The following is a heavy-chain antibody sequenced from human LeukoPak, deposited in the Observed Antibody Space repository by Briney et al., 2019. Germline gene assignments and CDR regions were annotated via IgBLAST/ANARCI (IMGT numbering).Heavy chain of an antibody. CDR3: ARMGLSYYFDY. CDR1: GFTFSSYS. V-gene: IGHV3-21*01. D-gene: IGHD3-16*01. Sequence: PGGSLRLSCAASGFTFSSYSMNWVRQAPGKGLEWVSSISSSSSYIYYADPVKGRFTISRDNAKNSLYLQMNSLRAEDTAVYYCARMGLSYYFDYWGQGTLVTVSS. CDR2: ISSSSSYI. J-gene: IGHJ4*02.